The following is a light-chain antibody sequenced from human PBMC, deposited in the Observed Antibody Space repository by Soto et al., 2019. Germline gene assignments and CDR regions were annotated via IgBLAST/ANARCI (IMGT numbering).Light chain of an antibody. J-gene: IGKJ4*01. CDR3: QKYHDAPLT. CDR2: AAS. V-gene: IGKV1-27*01. Sequence: DIQMTQSPSSLSASVGDRVTITCRAGQDINIYLAWYQQKPGKVPKLLISAASTLQSGVPSRFSGSGSGTDFSLTISSLQPEDVATYFCQKYHDAPLTFGGGTNVEIK. CDR1: QDINIY.